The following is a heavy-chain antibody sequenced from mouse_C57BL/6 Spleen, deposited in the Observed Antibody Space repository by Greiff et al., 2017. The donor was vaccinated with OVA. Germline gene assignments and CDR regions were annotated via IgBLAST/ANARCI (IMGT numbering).Heavy chain of an antibody. CDR2: ISSGGSYT. Sequence: EVQLVESGGDLVKPGGSLKLSCAASGFTFSSYGMSWVRQTPDKRLEWVATISSGGSYTYYPDSVKGRFTISRDNAKNTLYLQMSSLKSEDTAMYYCAREETGTGFAYCGQGTLVTVSA. V-gene: IGHV5-6*01. D-gene: IGHD4-1*01. CDR1: GFTFSSYG. J-gene: IGHJ3*01. CDR3: AREETGTGFAY.